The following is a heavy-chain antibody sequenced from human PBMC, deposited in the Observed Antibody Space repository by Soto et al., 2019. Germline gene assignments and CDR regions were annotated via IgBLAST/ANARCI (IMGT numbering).Heavy chain of an antibody. Sequence: ASVRVSCKASGCTFTSYYMHWVRQAPGQGLEWMGIMNPSGGSTSYAQKFQGRVTMTRDTFTSTVYMELSSLRSEDTAVYYCARWGITMVRGVIGNYGMDVWGKGTTVTV. CDR2: MNPSGGST. CDR3: ARWGITMVRGVIGNYGMDV. CDR1: GCTFTSYY. D-gene: IGHD3-10*01. J-gene: IGHJ6*04. V-gene: IGHV1-46*01.